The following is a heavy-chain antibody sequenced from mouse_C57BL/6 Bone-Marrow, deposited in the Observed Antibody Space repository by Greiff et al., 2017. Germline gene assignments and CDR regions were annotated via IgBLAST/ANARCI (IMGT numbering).Heavy chain of an antibody. D-gene: IGHD1-1*01. Sequence: VPVKQSGAELVRPGASVMLSCPASGFNIKDDYMHWVKQRPEQGLEWIGWIDPENGDTEYASKFQGKATITADTSSNTAYLQLSSLTSDDTAVYYCTTFYGSSYLRYFDVWGTGTTVTVSS. J-gene: IGHJ1*03. CDR2: IDPENGDT. CDR3: TTFYGSSYLRYFDV. CDR1: GFNIKDDY. V-gene: IGHV14-4*01.